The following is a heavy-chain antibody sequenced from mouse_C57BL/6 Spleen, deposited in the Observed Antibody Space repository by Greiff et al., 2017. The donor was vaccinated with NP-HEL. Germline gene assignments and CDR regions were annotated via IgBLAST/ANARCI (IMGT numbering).Heavy chain of an antibody. V-gene: IGHV1-47*01. J-gene: IGHJ2*01. CDR1: GYTFTTYP. CDR2: FHPYNDDT. D-gene: IGHD1-1*01. Sequence: VQLQQSGAELVKPGASVKMSCKASGYTFTTYPIEWMKQNHGKSLEWIGNFHPYNDDTKYNEKLKGKATFTVENSSSTVYLKLSRLTSDDSAVYYCARGYYYGSSYDCWGQGTTLTVSS. CDR3: ARGYYYGSSYDC.